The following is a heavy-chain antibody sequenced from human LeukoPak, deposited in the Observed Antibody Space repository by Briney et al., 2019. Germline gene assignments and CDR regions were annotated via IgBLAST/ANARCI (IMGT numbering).Heavy chain of an antibody. J-gene: IGHJ4*02. Sequence: GGSLRLSCAASGFTFNSYAMTWVRQAPGKGLEWVANIKQDGSDKFYVDSVKGRFTISRDNARNSLYLQMTSLRAEDTAVYYCAGGSGWIHDYWGQGTLVTVSS. CDR2: IKQDGSDK. D-gene: IGHD6-19*01. V-gene: IGHV3-7*01. CDR3: AGGSGWIHDY. CDR1: GFTFNSYA.